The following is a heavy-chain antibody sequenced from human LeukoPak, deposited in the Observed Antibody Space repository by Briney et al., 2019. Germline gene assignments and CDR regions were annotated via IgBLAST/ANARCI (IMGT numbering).Heavy chain of an antibody. CDR2: IIPIFGTA. CDR3: AVVVPAAHDTYYYYMDV. J-gene: IGHJ6*03. D-gene: IGHD2-2*01. CDR1: GYTFTSYD. Sequence: GASVKVSCKASGYTFTSYDINWVRQATGQGLEWMGGIIPIFGTANYAQKFQGRVTITADESTSTAYMELSSLRSEDTAVYYCAVVVPAAHDTYYYYMDVWGKGTTVTISS. V-gene: IGHV1-69*13.